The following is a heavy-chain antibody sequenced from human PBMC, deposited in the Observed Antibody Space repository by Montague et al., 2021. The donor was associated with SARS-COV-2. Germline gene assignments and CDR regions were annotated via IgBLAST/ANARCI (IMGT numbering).Heavy chain of an antibody. V-gene: IGHV4-59*08. CDR1: GGSISSYY. D-gene: IGHD6-19*01. CDR2: IYYSGST. J-gene: IGHJ4*02. Sequence: SETLSLTCTVSGGSISSYYWSWIRQPPGKGLEWIGYIYYSGSTNYNPSLKSRVTISVDTSKNQFSLKLSSVTAADTAVYYCARQSGRLWGIAVADALDYWGQGTLVTVSS. CDR3: ARQSGRLWGIAVADALDY.